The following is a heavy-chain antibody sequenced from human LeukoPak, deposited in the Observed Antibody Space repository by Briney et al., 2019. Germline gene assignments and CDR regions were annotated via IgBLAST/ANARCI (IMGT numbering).Heavy chain of an antibody. J-gene: IGHJ6*02. CDR1: GGSFSGYY. Sequence: SETLSLTCAVYGGSFSGYYWSWIRQPPGKGLEWIGEINHSGSTNYNPSLKSRVTISVDTSKNQFSLKLSSVTAADTAVYYGARSRRTYYYGSGINTAKYYYYGMDVWGQGTTVTVSS. D-gene: IGHD3-10*01. V-gene: IGHV4-34*01. CDR2: INHSGST. CDR3: ARSRRTYYYGSGINTAKYYYYGMDV.